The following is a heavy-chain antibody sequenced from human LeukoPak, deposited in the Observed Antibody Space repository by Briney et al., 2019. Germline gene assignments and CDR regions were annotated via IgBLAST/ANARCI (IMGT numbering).Heavy chain of an antibody. CDR1: GFPFSSYA. V-gene: IGHV3-23*01. Sequence: GGSLRLSCAASGFPFSSYAMSWVRQAPGKGLQWVSAISGSGGSTYYTDSVKGRFTISRDNSKNTLYLQMNSLRVEDTAVYYCAKDPTSEARYYFDYWGQGILVTVSS. J-gene: IGHJ4*02. CDR2: ISGSGGST. D-gene: IGHD6-6*01. CDR3: AKDPTSEARYYFDY.